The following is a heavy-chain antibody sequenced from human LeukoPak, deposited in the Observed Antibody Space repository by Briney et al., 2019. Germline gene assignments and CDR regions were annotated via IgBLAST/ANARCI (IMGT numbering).Heavy chain of an antibody. J-gene: IGHJ6*03. V-gene: IGHV3-9*01. CDR1: GFTFDDYA. CDR3: AKDFGPGGSYGFIYMDV. D-gene: IGHD1-26*01. Sequence: PGGSLRLSCAASGFTFDDYAMHWVRQAPGKGLEWVSGISWNSGSVGYADSVKVRFTISRDNAKNSLYLQMNSLRAEDTALYYCAKDFGPGGSYGFIYMDVWGKGTTVTISS. CDR2: ISWNSGSV.